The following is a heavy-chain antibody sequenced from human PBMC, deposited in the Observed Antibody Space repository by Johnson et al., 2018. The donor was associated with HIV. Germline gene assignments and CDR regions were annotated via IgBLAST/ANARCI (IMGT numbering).Heavy chain of an antibody. Sequence: EVQLVESGGGVVQPGRSLRLSCAVSGFTFSSYWMHWVRQAPGKGLVWVSRINSDGSSTSYADSVKGRITISRYNAKNTLYLQMNSMKNEDTAMFYCPTDGRYWIVGATRDAFDIWGQGTMVTVSS. V-gene: IGHV3-74*01. CDR2: INSDGSST. D-gene: IGHD1-26*01. J-gene: IGHJ3*02. CDR3: PTDGRYWIVGATRDAFDI. CDR1: GFTFSSYW.